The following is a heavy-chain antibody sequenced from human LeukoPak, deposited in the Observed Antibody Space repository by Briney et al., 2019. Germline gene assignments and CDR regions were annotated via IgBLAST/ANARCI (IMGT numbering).Heavy chain of an antibody. J-gene: IGHJ5*02. Sequence: GGSLRLSCAASGFTFTNYGMHWVRQAPGKRLEWVAFIGYDGSNKYYADSVKGRFTVSRDKSKNTLYLQMNSLRTEDTAVYYCAKGLYYKDRSGYPAWGQGTLVT. CDR3: AKGLYYKDRSGYPA. D-gene: IGHD3-22*01. V-gene: IGHV3-30*02. CDR2: IGYDGSNK. CDR1: GFTFTNYG.